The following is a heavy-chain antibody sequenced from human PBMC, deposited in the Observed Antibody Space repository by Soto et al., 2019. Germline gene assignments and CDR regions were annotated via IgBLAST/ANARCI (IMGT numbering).Heavy chain of an antibody. CDR3: ARGDTYNPS. V-gene: IGHV4-59*08. D-gene: IGHD5-18*01. J-gene: IGHJ5*02. Sequence: QVQLQESGPGLVKPSETLSLSCTVSGASIRNYHWSWIRQPPGKGLEWIGYISYLGPTNYNPSLRGRVTMSVDTSKNQFSLELTTVTAADTYVYYCARGDTYNPSWGQGTLVTVSS. CDR1: GASIRNYH. CDR2: ISYLGPT.